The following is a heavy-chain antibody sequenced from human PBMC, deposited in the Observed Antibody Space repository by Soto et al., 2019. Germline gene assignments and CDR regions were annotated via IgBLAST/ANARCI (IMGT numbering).Heavy chain of an antibody. D-gene: IGHD3-3*01. CDR2: MNPNCGNT. Sequence: ASVKVSCKASGYTFTSCDINWVRQATGQGLEWMGWMNPNCGNTGYAQKFQGRVTMTRNTSISTAYMELSSLRSEDTAVYYCARPNSYYDFWSGSWVYYGMDVWGQGTTVTVSS. CDR3: ARPNSYYDFWSGSWVYYGMDV. CDR1: GYTFTSCD. V-gene: IGHV1-8*01. J-gene: IGHJ6*02.